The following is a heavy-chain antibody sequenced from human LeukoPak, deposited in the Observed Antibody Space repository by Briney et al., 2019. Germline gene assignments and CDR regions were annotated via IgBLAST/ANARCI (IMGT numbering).Heavy chain of an antibody. D-gene: IGHD3-22*01. Sequence: GGSLRLSCTDSGFTFSSYAMNWVRQAPGKGLEWVSSISGSSTRTYYTDSVKGRFTISRDNPKSTLYLQMNSLRAEDTAVYYCAKQRDYYDSSGYYRGYYFDYWGQGTLVTVSS. CDR1: GFTFSSYA. J-gene: IGHJ4*02. CDR3: AKQRDYYDSSGYYRGYYFDY. V-gene: IGHV3-23*01. CDR2: ISGSSTRT.